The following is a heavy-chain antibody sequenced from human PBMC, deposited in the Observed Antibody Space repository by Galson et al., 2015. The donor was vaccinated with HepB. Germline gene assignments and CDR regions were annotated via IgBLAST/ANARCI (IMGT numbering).Heavy chain of an antibody. J-gene: IGHJ4*02. CDR2: IIPIFGTA. Sequence: SVKVSCKASGGTFSSYAISWVRQAPGQGLEWMGGIIPIFGTANYAQKFQGRVTITADESTSTAYMELSSLRPEDTAVYYCATILGYCSGGSCYEGSLFDYWGQGTLVTVSS. V-gene: IGHV1-69*13. CDR1: GGTFSSYA. CDR3: ATILGYCSGGSCYEGSLFDY. D-gene: IGHD2-15*01.